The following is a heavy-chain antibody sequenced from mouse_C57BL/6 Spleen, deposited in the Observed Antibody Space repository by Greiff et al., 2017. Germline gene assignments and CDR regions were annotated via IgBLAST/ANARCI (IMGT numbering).Heavy chain of an antibody. CDR1: GYSITSGYY. CDR3: ARENLYGSSYYFDY. V-gene: IGHV3-6*01. D-gene: IGHD1-1*01. CDR2: ISYDGSN. Sequence: EVQLQESGPGLVKPSQSLSLTCSVTGYSITSGYYWNWIRQFPGNKLEWMGYISYDGSNNYNPSLKNRISITRDTSKNQFFLKLNSVTTEDTATYYCARENLYGSSYYFDYWGQGTTLTVSS. J-gene: IGHJ2*01.